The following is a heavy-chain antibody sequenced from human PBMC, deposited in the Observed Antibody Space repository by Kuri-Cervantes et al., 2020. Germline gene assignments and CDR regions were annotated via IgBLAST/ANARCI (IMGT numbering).Heavy chain of an antibody. J-gene: IGHJ4*02. CDR1: GITFSSYW. D-gene: IGHD3-10*01. Sequence: GESLKISCEASGITFSSYWMTWVRQAPGKGLEWVANIKEDGSEKNYLGSVKGRFTISRDNAKNSLYLQMNSLRAEDTAVYYCARVGGPMVRGVIIFWGQGTLVTVSS. V-gene: IGHV3-7*03. CDR2: IKEDGSEK. CDR3: ARVGGPMVRGVIIF.